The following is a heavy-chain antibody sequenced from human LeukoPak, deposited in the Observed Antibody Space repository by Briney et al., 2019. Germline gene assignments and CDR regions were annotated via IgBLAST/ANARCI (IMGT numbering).Heavy chain of an antibody. J-gene: IGHJ4*02. D-gene: IGHD3-10*01. CDR1: GFTFSSYA. V-gene: IGHV3-23*01. Sequence: GGSLRLSCAASGFTFSSYAMSWVRQAPGKGLEWVSAISGSGGSTYYADSVKGRFTISRDNSKNTPSLQMNSLRAEYTAVYYCARSPQSDYGSGGYYNAPCFDYWGQGTLVTVSS. CDR3: ARSPQSDYGSGGYYNAPCFDY. CDR2: ISGSGGST.